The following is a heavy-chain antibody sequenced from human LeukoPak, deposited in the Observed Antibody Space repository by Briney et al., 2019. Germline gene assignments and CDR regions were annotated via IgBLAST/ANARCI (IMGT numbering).Heavy chain of an antibody. J-gene: IGHJ3*02. V-gene: IGHV5-51*01. Sequence: GESLKISCKGFGYSFTTYWIGWVRQMPGKGLEWMGIIYPGDFDTRYSPSFQGQVTISADKSISTAYLQWSSLKASDTAMYYCARRLAAANTDGFDIWGQGTMVTISS. CDR3: ARRLAAANTDGFDI. CDR2: IYPGDFDT. D-gene: IGHD6-13*01. CDR1: GYSFTTYW.